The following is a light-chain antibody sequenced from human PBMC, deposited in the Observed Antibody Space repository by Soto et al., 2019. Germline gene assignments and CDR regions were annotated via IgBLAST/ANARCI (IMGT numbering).Light chain of an antibody. Sequence: IVMTQSPFFLPVTPGEPASISCRSSQSLLHSNGNNYLAWYLQTPGQSPQPLIYLASNRATRVPDRFSGSGSGTDFTLKISRVEAEDVGVYYCMQALQTPTFGQGTKVEIK. CDR3: MQALQTPT. V-gene: IGKV2-28*01. J-gene: IGKJ1*01. CDR2: LAS. CDR1: QSLLHSNGNNY.